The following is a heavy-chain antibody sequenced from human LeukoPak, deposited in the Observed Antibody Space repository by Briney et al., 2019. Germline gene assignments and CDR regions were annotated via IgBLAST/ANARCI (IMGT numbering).Heavy chain of an antibody. CDR2: ISGSGGST. J-gene: IGHJ4*02. Sequence: PGGSLRLSCAASGFTFSSYAMSWVRQAPGKGLEWVSAISGSGGSTYYADSVKGRFTISRDNSKNTLYLQMNSLRAEDTAVYYCAKCIAYGDYSEGQDHWGQGTLVTVSS. CDR3: AKCIAYGDYSEGQDH. D-gene: IGHD4-17*01. V-gene: IGHV3-23*01. CDR1: GFTFSSYA.